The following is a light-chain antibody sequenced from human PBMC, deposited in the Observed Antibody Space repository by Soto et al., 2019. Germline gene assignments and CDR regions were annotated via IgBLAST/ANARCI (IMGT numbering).Light chain of an antibody. CDR1: QSVSSN. CDR2: GAS. V-gene: IGKV3-20*01. Sequence: EIVLTQSPGTLSLSPGERATLSFMASQSVSSNLAWYQQKPGQAPRLLIYGASTRATGIPARFSGSGSGTDFTLTISRLEPEDFAVYYCQQYGSSPLLTFGGGTKVDIK. CDR3: QQYGSSPLLT. J-gene: IGKJ4*01.